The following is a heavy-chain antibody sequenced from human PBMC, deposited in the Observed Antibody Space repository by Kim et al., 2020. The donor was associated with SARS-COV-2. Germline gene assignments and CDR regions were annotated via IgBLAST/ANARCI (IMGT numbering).Heavy chain of an antibody. V-gene: IGHV3-23*01. Sequence: GGSLRLSCAASGFTFSSHLMSWVRQAPGKGLEWVSTISDGSGRTHYADSVKGRFTISRDNSKSTLYLQMNSLRAEDTAVYYCAKGPWDNYYYAMDVWGQG. CDR1: GFTFSSHL. D-gene: IGHD1-26*01. CDR2: ISDGSGRT. CDR3: AKGPWDNYYYAMDV. J-gene: IGHJ6*02.